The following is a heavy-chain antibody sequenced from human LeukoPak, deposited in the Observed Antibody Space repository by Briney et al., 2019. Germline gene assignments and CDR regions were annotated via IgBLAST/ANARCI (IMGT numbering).Heavy chain of an antibody. J-gene: IGHJ4*01. CDR3: ARSLLD. D-gene: IGHD2-21*01. Sequence: GGSLRLSCAASGFTFSTHWMHWVRQAPGKGLVWVSQINSDGSTTIYADSVEDRFTISRDNAKNTVYLQMNRLGAEDTAVYYCARSLLDWGRGTLVTVSS. CDR1: GFTFSTHW. CDR2: INSDGSTT. V-gene: IGHV3-74*01.